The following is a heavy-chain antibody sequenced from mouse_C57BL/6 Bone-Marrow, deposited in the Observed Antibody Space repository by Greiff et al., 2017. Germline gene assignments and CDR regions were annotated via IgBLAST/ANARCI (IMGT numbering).Heavy chain of an antibody. CDR1: GYTFTSYW. CDR3: ARKEDDYDSAWFAY. Sequence: QVQLQQPGAELVKPGASVKLSCKASGYTFTSYWMQWVKQRPGQGLEWIGEIDPSDSYTNYNQKFKGKATLTVDTSSSTAYMQLSSLTSEDSAVYYCARKEDDYDSAWFAYWGQGTLDTVSA. CDR2: IDPSDSYT. V-gene: IGHV1-50*01. J-gene: IGHJ3*01. D-gene: IGHD2-4*01.